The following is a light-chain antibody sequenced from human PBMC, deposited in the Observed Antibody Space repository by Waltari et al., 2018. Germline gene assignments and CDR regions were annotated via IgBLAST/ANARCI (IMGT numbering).Light chain of an antibody. CDR1: SGPVSTSYY. Sequence: QTVVTQEPSFSVSPGGTVTPTCGLRSGPVSTSYYPSWYQQTPGQAPRTLIYSTNTRSSGVPDRFSGSILGNKAALTITGAQADDECDYYCVLYMGSGISVFGGGTKLTVL. V-gene: IGLV8-61*01. CDR2: STN. CDR3: VLYMGSGISV. J-gene: IGLJ3*02.